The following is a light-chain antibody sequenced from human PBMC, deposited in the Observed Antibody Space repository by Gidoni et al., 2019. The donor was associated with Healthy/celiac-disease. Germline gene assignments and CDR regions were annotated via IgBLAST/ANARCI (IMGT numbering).Light chain of an antibody. CDR3: QQRSNWPPIP. CDR2: DAS. J-gene: IGKJ5*01. CDR1: QSVSSY. V-gene: IGKV3-11*01. Sequence: EIALTQSLATLSLSPGERATLSCRASQSVSSYLAWYQQKPGQAPRLLIYDASNRATGIPARFSGSGSGTDFTLTISSLEPEGFAVYYCQQRSNWPPIPFGQGTRLEIK.